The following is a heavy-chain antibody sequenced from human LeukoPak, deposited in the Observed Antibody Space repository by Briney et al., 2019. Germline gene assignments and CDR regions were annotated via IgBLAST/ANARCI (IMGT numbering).Heavy chain of an antibody. CDR2: ISESGGGT. V-gene: IGHV3-23*01. J-gene: IGHJ4*02. Sequence: GGSLRLSCAASGFTFSRYVVRWVRQTPGKGLEWVSAISESGGGTYYSDSVKGRFTTSRDNSKSTVYLHMNSLRVDDTAIYYCAKGVGGSSRDSWGQGTLVTVSS. D-gene: IGHD2-2*01. CDR3: AKGVGGSSRDS. CDR1: GFTFSRYV.